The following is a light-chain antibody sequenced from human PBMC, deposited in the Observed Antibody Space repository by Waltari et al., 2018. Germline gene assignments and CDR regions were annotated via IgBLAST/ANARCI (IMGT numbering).Light chain of an antibody. Sequence: DIQMTQSPSTLSASVGDRVTITCRASQSISSWLAWYQQKPGKAPKLLIYKASNLESGVPSSFSGFGSGTEFTLIISSLQPDDLATYYCQQYNSHSTFGQGTKLEIK. CDR2: KAS. CDR1: QSISSW. V-gene: IGKV1-5*03. J-gene: IGKJ2*01. CDR3: QQYNSHST.